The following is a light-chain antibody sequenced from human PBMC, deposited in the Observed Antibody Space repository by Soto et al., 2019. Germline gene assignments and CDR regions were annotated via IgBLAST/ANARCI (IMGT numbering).Light chain of an antibody. J-gene: IGLJ1*01. CDR1: SSDVGSFNR. Sequence: QSALTQPPSVSGSPGQSVTISCTGTSSDVGSFNRVSWYQQPPGTAPKLMIYEFSNRPSGVPDRFSGSKSGNTASLTISGLQAEDEADYFCSSYTSSSTYVFGTGTKVT. CDR3: SSYTSSSTYV. V-gene: IGLV2-18*02. CDR2: EFS.